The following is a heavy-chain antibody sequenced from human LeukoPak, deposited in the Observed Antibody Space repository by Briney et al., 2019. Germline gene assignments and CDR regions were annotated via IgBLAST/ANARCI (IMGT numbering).Heavy chain of an antibody. J-gene: IGHJ1*01. CDR3: AQKAPYVPGYRQL. V-gene: IGHV4-59*11. CDR2: IYHNSGTT. D-gene: IGHD3-16*01. Sequence: PSETLSPTCTVSGGSITSHCCTWIRQPPGKGLEWIGYIYHNSGTTNYNPSLKSRVSISVDTSKTHFSLRLSSVTTADTAVYYCAQKAPYVPGYRQLWGEGTLVTVSS. CDR1: GGSITSHC.